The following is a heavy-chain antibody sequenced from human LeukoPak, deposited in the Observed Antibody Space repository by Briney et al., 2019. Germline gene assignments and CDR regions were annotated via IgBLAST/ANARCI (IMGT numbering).Heavy chain of an antibody. CDR3: ARGLYYYDSSGYNI. Sequence: GGSLRLSCAASGFTFSSYWMSWVRQAPGKGLEWVANIKQDGSEKYYVDSVKGRFTISRDNAKNSLYPQMNSLRAEDTAVYYCARGLYYYDSSGYNIWGQGTMVTVSS. CDR1: GFTFSSYW. D-gene: IGHD3-22*01. V-gene: IGHV3-7*01. CDR2: IKQDGSEK. J-gene: IGHJ3*02.